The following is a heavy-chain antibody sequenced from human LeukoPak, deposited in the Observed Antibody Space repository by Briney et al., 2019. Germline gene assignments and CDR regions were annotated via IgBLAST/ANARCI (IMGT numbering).Heavy chain of an antibody. CDR2: IRASDDTT. Sequence: PGGSLRLSCEVFEFTFSTSAMSWVRQAPGKGLEWVSGIRASDDTTYYVDSVKGRFTVSRDNSKNTLYLQMNSLRVEDTAVYYCRFYTSGSDYWGQGTLVTVSS. CDR3: RFYTSGSDY. CDR1: EFTFSTSA. V-gene: IGHV3-23*01. D-gene: IGHD3-22*01. J-gene: IGHJ4*02.